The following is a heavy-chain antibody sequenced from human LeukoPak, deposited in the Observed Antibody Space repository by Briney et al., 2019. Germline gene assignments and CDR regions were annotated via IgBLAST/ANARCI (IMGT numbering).Heavy chain of an antibody. V-gene: IGHV3-7*01. CDR3: ARGDFDDILTGGAFDI. Sequence: PGGSLRLSCAASGFTFSNYWMTWVRQAPGKGLEWVANIKQDGSQKYYVDSVKGRFTISRDNAKDSLDLQMNSLRAEDTAVYYCARGDFDDILTGGAFDIWGQGTMVTVSS. J-gene: IGHJ3*02. D-gene: IGHD3-9*01. CDR2: IKQDGSQK. CDR1: GFTFSNYW.